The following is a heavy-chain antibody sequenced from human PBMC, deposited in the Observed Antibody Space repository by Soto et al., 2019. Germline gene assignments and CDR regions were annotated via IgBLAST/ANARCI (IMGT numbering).Heavy chain of an antibody. D-gene: IGHD2-2*01. CDR3: ARVGYCSSTPCWPIGYFEY. CDR1: GDSISSFY. V-gene: IGHV4-59*01. Sequence: QVQLQESGPGLVKPSETLSLTCTVSGDSISSFYWTWIRQPPGKGLEWVGYIFSSGSTNYNPSLKSQVTISVDTSENQFSLKLPSVTAADTAVYYCARVGYCSSTPCWPIGYFEYWGQGTLVTVSS. CDR2: IFSSGST. J-gene: IGHJ4*02.